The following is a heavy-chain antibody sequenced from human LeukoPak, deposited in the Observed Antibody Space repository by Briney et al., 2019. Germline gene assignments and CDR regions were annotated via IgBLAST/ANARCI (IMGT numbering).Heavy chain of an antibody. CDR3: ARVVGVLGGIYYYYYMDV. CDR2: MNPNSGNT. V-gene: IGHV1-8*01. D-gene: IGHD3-16*01. Sequence: ASVKVSCKASGYTFTSYDINWVRQATGQGLEWMGWMNPNSGNTGYAQEFQGRVTITRNTSISTAYMELSSLRSEDTAVYYCARVVGVLGGIYYYYYMDVWGKGTTVTVSS. J-gene: IGHJ6*03. CDR1: GYTFTSYD.